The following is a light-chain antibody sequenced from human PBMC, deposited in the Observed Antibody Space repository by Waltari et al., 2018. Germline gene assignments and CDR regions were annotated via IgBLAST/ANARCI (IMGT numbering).Light chain of an antibody. Sequence: SYELTQPPSLSVSPGQTASLTCSGDKLGYKYISWYQKKPGMPPVLVIYQDRKRPSGIPGRFSGSNSGSAATLTISGTQAMDEADYFCQAWDSSTFYVFGTGTKVSVL. CDR2: QDR. J-gene: IGLJ1*01. V-gene: IGLV3-1*01. CDR3: QAWDSSTFYV. CDR1: KLGYKY.